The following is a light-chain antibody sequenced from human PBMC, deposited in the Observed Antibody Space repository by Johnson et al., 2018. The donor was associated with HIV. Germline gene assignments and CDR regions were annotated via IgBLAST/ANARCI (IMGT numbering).Light chain of an antibody. CDR2: ENS. CDR1: SSNIGNNF. J-gene: IGLJ1*01. Sequence: QSVLTQPPSVSAAPGQKVTISCSGSSSNIGNNFVSWYQHLPGTAPKLLIYENSKRPSGIPDRFSGSKSGTSATLGITGLQTGDEADYYCGTWDSGLSAGVFGTGTKVTVL. V-gene: IGLV1-51*02. CDR3: GTWDSGLSAGV.